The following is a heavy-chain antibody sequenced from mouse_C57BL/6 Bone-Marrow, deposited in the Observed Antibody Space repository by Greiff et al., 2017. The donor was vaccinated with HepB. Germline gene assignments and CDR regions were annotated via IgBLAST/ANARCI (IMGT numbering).Heavy chain of an antibody. D-gene: IGHD2-4*01. V-gene: IGHV2-6-1*01. CDR3: ARQATMMGYYAMDY. CDR1: GFSLTSYG. Sequence: VMLVESGPGLVAPSQSLSITCTVSGFSLTSYGVHWVRQPPGKGLEWLVVIWSDGSTTYNSALKSRLSISKDNSKSQVFLKMNSLQTDDTAMYYCARQATMMGYYAMDYWGQGTSVTVSS. J-gene: IGHJ4*01. CDR2: IWSDGST.